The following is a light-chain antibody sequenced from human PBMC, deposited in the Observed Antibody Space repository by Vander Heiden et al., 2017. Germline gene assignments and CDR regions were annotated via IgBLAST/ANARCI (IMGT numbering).Light chain of an antibody. Sequence: DIQMTQSPSSLSASVGDRVTITCQASQDISNYLNWYQQKPGKAPQLLIYDASNLETGVPSRFSGSGSGTDFTFTISSLQPEDIATYYCQQYDNPITFGPGTKVDIK. CDR2: DAS. J-gene: IGKJ3*01. CDR1: QDISNY. CDR3: QQYDNPIT. V-gene: IGKV1-33*01.